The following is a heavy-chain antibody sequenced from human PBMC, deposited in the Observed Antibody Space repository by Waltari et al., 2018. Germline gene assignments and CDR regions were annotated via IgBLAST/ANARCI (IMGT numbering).Heavy chain of an antibody. Sequence: QVQLQESGPGLVKPSQTLSLTCTVSGGSISSGSYYWSWIRQPAGKGLEWIGRIYTSGSTTYNPSLKSRVTISVDTSKNQFSLKLSSVTAADTAVYYCARGAVTIFGVVMGSFDYWGQGTLVTVSS. CDR1: GGSISSGSYY. CDR2: IYTSGST. CDR3: ARGAVTIFGVVMGSFDY. D-gene: IGHD3-3*01. J-gene: IGHJ4*02. V-gene: IGHV4-61*02.